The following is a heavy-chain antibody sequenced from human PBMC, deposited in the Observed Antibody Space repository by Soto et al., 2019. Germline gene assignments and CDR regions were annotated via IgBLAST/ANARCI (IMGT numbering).Heavy chain of an antibody. CDR3: AHRGYMYGNWDHGYFDY. J-gene: IGHJ4*02. V-gene: IGHV2-5*02. Sequence: QITLKESGPTRVRPTQTLALTCTFSGFSLTTSGVGVGWIRKPPGKALEWLAVIYWDDDKRYSPSLKSRLTITKDTSTNQVVLTMADMDPVDTATYFCAHRGYMYGNWDHGYFDYWGQGTLVTVSS. CDR1: GFSLTTSGVG. D-gene: IGHD5-18*01. CDR2: IYWDDDK.